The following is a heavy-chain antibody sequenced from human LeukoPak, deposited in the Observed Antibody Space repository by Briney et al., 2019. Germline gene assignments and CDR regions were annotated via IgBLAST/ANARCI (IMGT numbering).Heavy chain of an antibody. J-gene: IGHJ4*02. CDR3: ARKRAPDY. CDR2: IYYSGST. CDR1: GGSISSSSYY. V-gene: IGHV4-61*01. Sequence: PSETLSLTCTVSGGSISSSSYYWRWIRQPPGKGLEWIGYIYYSGSTNYNPSLKSRVTISVDTSKNQFSLKLSSVTAADTAVYYCARKRAPDYWGQGTLVTVSS.